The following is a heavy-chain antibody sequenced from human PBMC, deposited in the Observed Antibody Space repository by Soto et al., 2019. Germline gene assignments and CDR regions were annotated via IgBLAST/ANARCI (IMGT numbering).Heavy chain of an antibody. Sequence: QVQLVQSGAEVKKPGSSVKVSCKASGGTFSSYAISWVRQAPGQGLEWMGGIIPIFGTANYAQKFQGRVTITSDESTSNANMALSSLSSEDTAVYYCVRSYYYASSGYLRVYYYYYGMAVWGQGTTVTVSS. CDR3: VRSYYYASSGYLRVYYYYYGMAV. V-gene: IGHV1-69*05. J-gene: IGHJ6*02. D-gene: IGHD3-22*01. CDR2: IIPIFGTA. CDR1: GGTFSSYA.